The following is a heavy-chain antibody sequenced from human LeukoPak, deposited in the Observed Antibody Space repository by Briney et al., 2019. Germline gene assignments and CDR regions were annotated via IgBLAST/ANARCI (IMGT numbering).Heavy chain of an antibody. CDR2: ISTSSSYI. D-gene: IGHD3-16*01. CDR3: VRDTFSPDAFDI. Sequence: KSGGSLRLSCAASGFTFSSYSMNWVRQAPGKGVEWVSSISTSSSYIYSADSVKGRFTISRDNAKNSLYLQMNSLRAEDTAVYYCVRDTFSPDAFDIWGQGTMVTVSS. V-gene: IGHV3-21*01. CDR1: GFTFSSYS. J-gene: IGHJ3*02.